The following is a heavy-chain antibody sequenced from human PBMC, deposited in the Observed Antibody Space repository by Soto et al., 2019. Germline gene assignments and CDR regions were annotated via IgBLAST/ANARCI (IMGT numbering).Heavy chain of an antibody. CDR2: IYPGDSDT. D-gene: IGHD6-13*01. J-gene: IGHJ5*02. CDR3: ARRLPGSGAAGTPWFDP. Sequence: PXESRNISWKVSGGSFTSYWIGWVLHMPGKGLEWMGIIYPGDSDTRYSPSFQGQVTISADKSISTAYLQWSSLKASDTAMYYCARRLPGSGAAGTPWFDPWGQGTLVTVSS. CDR1: GGSFTSYW. V-gene: IGHV5-51*01.